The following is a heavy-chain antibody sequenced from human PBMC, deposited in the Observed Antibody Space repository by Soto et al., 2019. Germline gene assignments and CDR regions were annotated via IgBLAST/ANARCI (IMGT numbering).Heavy chain of an antibody. D-gene: IGHD6-25*01. Sequence: EVQLVESGGGLVKPGGSLRLSCAASGLTFSTYGMNWVRQAPGKGLEWVSSISSGGEYVGYADSVKGRFTISRDNAKNSLCLQLGSLRGADTAVYYCGTDGAAGGAMGVWGQGTTVTVSS. J-gene: IGHJ6*02. CDR2: ISSGGEYV. CDR1: GLTFSTYG. CDR3: GTDGAAGGAMGV. V-gene: IGHV3-21*01.